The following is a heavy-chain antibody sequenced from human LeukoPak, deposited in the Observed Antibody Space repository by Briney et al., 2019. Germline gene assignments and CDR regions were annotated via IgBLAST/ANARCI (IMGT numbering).Heavy chain of an antibody. D-gene: IGHD1-26*01. Sequence: GGSLRLSCAASGFTFSSYAMSWVRQAPGKGLEGVSDISGSGGSTYYADSVKGRFTISRDNSKNTLYLQMNSLRAEDTAVYYCAKDYSGLWLITTLDYWGQGTLVTVSS. CDR2: ISGSGGST. CDR3: AKDYSGLWLITTLDY. J-gene: IGHJ4*02. CDR1: GFTFSSYA. V-gene: IGHV3-23*01.